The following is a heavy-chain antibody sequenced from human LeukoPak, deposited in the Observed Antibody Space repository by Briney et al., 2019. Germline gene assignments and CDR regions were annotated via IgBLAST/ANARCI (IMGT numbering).Heavy chain of an antibody. Sequence: GGSLRLSCAASGFTFSNYAMSWVRQAPGKGLEWVSAISANGGGTYYADSVKGRFTISRDSSKNTLFLHMNTLRAEDTAIYYCAKDRTVGASYWYFDLWGRGTLVTVSS. CDR1: GFTFSNYA. J-gene: IGHJ2*01. CDR2: ISANGGGT. V-gene: IGHV3-23*01. CDR3: AKDRTVGASYWYFDL. D-gene: IGHD1-26*01.